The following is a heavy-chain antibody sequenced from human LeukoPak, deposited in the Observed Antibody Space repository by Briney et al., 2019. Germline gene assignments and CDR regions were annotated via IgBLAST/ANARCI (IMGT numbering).Heavy chain of an antibody. D-gene: IGHD4-17*01. J-gene: IGHJ5*02. CDR2: IYHSGST. CDR1: GGSISSSNW. Sequence: PSGTLSLTCAVSGGSISSSNWWSWVRQPPGKGLEWIGQIYHSGSTNYNPSLKSRVTISVDKSKNQFSLKLSSVTAADTAVYYCARGMSTVTYNWFDPWGQGTLVTVSS. V-gene: IGHV4-4*02. CDR3: ARGMSTVTYNWFDP.